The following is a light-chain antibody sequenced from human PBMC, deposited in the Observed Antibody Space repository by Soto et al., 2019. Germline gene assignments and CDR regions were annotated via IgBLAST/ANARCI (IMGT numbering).Light chain of an antibody. J-gene: IGKJ1*01. Sequence: DIQMNQSHSTLSGSVGDRVTIISWASQTISSWLAWYQQKPGKAPKLLIYKASTLKSGVPSRFSGSGSGTEFTLTISSLQPDDFATYYCQHYNSYSEAFGQGTKV. V-gene: IGKV1-5*03. CDR2: KAS. CDR1: QTISSW. CDR3: QHYNSYSEA.